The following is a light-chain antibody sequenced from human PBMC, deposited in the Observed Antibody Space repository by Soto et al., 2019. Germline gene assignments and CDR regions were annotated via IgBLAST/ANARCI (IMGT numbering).Light chain of an antibody. V-gene: IGKV3-20*01. J-gene: IGKJ4*01. CDR3: QQYGSSPRT. CDR1: QSISSSY. CDR2: GAS. Sequence: EIVVTQSPGTLSLSPVSRATLSCRASQSISSSYFAWYQQKPGQAPRLLIYGASSRATGIPDRFSGSGSGTDFTLTISRLEPEDFAVYYCQQYGSSPRTFGGGTKVDIK.